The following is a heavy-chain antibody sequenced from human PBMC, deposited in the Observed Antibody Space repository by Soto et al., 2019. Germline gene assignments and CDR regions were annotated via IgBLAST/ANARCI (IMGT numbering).Heavy chain of an antibody. D-gene: IGHD6-13*01. CDR3: ARGKGTGSSSSWRTNWFDP. V-gene: IGHV1-69*13. CDR2: IIPIFGTA. J-gene: IGHJ5*02. CDR1: GGTFSSYA. Sequence: SVKVSCKASGGTFSSYAISWVRQAPGQGLEWMGGIIPIFGTANYAQKFQGRVTITADESTSTAYMELSSLRSEDTAVYYCARGKGTGSSSSWRTNWFDPWGQGTLVTVSS.